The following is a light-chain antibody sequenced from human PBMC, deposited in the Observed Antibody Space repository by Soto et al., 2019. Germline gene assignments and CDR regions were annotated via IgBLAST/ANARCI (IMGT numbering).Light chain of an antibody. CDR3: QQSYITPYT. V-gene: IGKV3D-20*02. J-gene: IGKJ2*01. Sequence: VLSQSPAILSLSPGERATLSCRASQSVPSTYFAWYQQKAGQPPRLLISGTSNRATGIPDRFSGSGSGTDFTLTISRLEPEDFATYYCQQSYITPYTFGQGTKLEIK. CDR1: QSVPSTY. CDR2: GTS.